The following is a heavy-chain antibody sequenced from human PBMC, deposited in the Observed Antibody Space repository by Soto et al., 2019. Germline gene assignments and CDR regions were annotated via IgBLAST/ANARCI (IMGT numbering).Heavy chain of an antibody. CDR3: AKEMSDYQLLPPYGMDV. V-gene: IGHV3-23*01. D-gene: IGHD2-2*01. CDR2: ISAGSGGST. Sequence: GGSLRLSCAASGFTFSSCALSWGRQAPGKGLEWVSAISAGSGGSTYSADSVKGRFTISRDNSKNTLYLQMNSLRAEDTAVYYCAKEMSDYQLLPPYGMDVWGQGTTVTVSS. J-gene: IGHJ6*02. CDR1: GFTFSSCA.